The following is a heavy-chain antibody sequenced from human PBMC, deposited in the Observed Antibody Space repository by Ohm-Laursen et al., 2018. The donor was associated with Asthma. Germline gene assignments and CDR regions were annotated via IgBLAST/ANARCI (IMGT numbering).Heavy chain of an antibody. CDR2: ISSSSSYI. D-gene: IGHD1-26*01. J-gene: IGHJ1*01. V-gene: IGHV3-21*01. CDR1: GFTFNTFN. Sequence: SLRLSCAASGFTFNTFNMNWVRQAPGKGLEWVSSISSSSSYIYYTDSVRGRFTISRDNAKNSLYLQMNSLRAEDTALYYCARIGPEWELPGREYSVHHWGQGTLVTVSS. CDR3: ARIGPEWELPGREYSVHH.